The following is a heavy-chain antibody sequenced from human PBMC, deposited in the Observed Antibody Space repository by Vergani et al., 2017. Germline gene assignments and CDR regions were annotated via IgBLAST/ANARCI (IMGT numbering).Heavy chain of an antibody. J-gene: IGHJ4*02. Sequence: QVQLVESEGGVVQPGRSLTLSCVASGFTFSRHGMHWVRQAPGKGLEWVAVISYDGSNKYYADSVKGRFTISRDNSKNTLYLQMNSLRAEDTAVYYCARDATNTYYYDSSGYYLDYWGQGSLVTVSS. D-gene: IGHD3-22*01. CDR1: GFTFSRHG. CDR2: ISYDGSNK. CDR3: ARDATNTYYYDSSGYYLDY. V-gene: IGHV3-30*06.